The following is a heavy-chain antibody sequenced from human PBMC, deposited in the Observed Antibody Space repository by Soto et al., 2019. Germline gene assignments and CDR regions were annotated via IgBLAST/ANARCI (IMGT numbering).Heavy chain of an antibody. CDR2: ITAGGDGT. J-gene: IGHJ3*02. Sequence: EVQVLESGGGLVQPGGSLRLSCEASGITFSNYMMTWIRQAPGKGLEWVSTITAGGDGTYYADSVEGRFTMSRETSKNTLYLHMNSRRAEDTAVYYCAPHVYCSGGSCQYDAFAIRGQGTMVTVSS. CDR1: GITFSNYM. CDR3: APHVYCSGGSCQYDAFAI. V-gene: IGHV3-23*01. D-gene: IGHD2-15*01.